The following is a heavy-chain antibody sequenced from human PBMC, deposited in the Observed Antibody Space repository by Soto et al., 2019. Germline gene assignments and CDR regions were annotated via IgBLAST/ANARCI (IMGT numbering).Heavy chain of an antibody. CDR2: INPSGGST. D-gene: IGHD3-16*02. CDR1: GYTFTSYY. CDR3: ARNTGIMITFGGVIVKTHKYYFDY. V-gene: IGHV1-46*01. J-gene: IGHJ4*02. Sequence: ASVKVSCKASGYTFTSYYMHWVLQAPGQGLEWMGIINPSGGSTSYAQKFQGRVTMTRDTSTSTVYMELSSLRSEDAAVYYCARNTGIMITFGGVIVKTHKYYFDYWGQGTLVTVSS.